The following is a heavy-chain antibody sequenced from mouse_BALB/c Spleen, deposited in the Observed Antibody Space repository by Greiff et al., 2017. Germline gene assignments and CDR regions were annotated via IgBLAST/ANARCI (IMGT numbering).Heavy chain of an antibody. CDR2: IDPANGNT. V-gene: IGHV14-3*02. CDR3: ARPQLTGTLDY. J-gene: IGHJ2*01. CDR1: GFNIKDTY. D-gene: IGHD4-1*01. Sequence: EVQLQQSGAELVKPGASVKLSCTASGFNIKDTYMHWVKQRPEQGLEWIGRIDPANGNTKYDPKFQGKATITADTSSNTAYLQLSSLTSEDTAVYYGARPQLTGTLDYGGQGTTLTVPS.